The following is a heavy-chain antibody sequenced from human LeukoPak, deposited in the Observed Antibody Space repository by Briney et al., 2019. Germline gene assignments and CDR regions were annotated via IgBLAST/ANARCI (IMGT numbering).Heavy chain of an antibody. Sequence: GGSLRLSCAASGLTFSRYEMNWVRQAPGKGLEWVSYISSSYTTIYYADSVKGRFTISRDNANNSLYLQMNSLRAEDTAVYYCAISGAVAGFNYFDYWGRGILVTVSS. CDR2: ISSSYTTI. CDR3: AISGAVAGFNYFDY. CDR1: GLTFSRYE. J-gene: IGHJ4*02. V-gene: IGHV3-48*03. D-gene: IGHD6-19*01.